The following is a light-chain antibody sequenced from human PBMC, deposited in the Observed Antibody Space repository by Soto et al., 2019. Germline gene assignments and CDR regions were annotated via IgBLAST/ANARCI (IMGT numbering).Light chain of an antibody. CDR1: QSISSW. Sequence: IQMTQSPSPPSASVGDRVTITGRASQSISSWLAWYQQKPGKAPKLLIYDASSLESGVPSRFSGSGSGTEFTLTISSLQPDDFATYYCQQYDSYSWTFGQGTKVDIK. J-gene: IGKJ1*01. V-gene: IGKV1-5*01. CDR3: QQYDSYSWT. CDR2: DAS.